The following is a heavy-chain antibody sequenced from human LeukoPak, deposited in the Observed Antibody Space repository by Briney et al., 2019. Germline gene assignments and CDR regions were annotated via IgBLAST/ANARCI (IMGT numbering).Heavy chain of an antibody. Sequence: PGGSLRLSCAASGFTFSSYSMNWVRQAPGKGLEWVSSISSSSSYIYYADSVKGRFTISRDNAKNSLYLQMNSLRADDTAVYYCARAGLPYDILTPTNYWSQGTLVTVSS. CDR1: GFTFSSYS. V-gene: IGHV3-21*04. CDR2: ISSSSSYI. CDR3: ARAGLPYDILTPTNY. J-gene: IGHJ4*02. D-gene: IGHD3-9*01.